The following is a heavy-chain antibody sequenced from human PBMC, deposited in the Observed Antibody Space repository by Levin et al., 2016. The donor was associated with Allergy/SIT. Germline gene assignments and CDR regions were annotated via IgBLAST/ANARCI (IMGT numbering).Heavy chain of an antibody. D-gene: IGHD6-19*01. Sequence: GESLKISCKGSGYSFSNYWIGWVRQMPGKGLEWMGIMNPVNSDIRYSPSFQGRVTMSADESINTAYLQWSSLEASDIAMYYCARRWITHGSSGGVFDYWGQGTLVTVSS. CDR2: MNPVNSDI. CDR3: ARRWITHGSSGGVFDY. CDR1: GYSFSNYW. J-gene: IGHJ4*02. V-gene: IGHV5-51*01.